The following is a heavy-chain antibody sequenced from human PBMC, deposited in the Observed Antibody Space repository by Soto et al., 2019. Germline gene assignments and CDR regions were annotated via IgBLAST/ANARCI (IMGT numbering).Heavy chain of an antibody. D-gene: IGHD1-7*01. CDR2: IYRTGST. V-gene: IGHV4-4*02. J-gene: IGHJ4*02. CDR3: ASRDPGTSVDY. CDR1: GGSFTSNNW. Sequence: SETPSLTCAVSGGSFTSNNWWTWVRQPPGQGLEWIGEIYRTGSTNYNPSLKSRVTISLDKSENQFSLKVTSLTAADTAVYYCASRDPGTSVDYWGQGTLVTVSS.